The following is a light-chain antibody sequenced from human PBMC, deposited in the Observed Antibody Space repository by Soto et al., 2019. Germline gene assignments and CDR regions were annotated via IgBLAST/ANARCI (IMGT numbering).Light chain of an antibody. V-gene: IGKV3-20*01. J-gene: IGKJ1*01. CDR1: QSVSSY. CDR3: QQYGSSGT. CDR2: DAS. Sequence: EVVMTQSPDTLSVSPGERATLSCRASQSVSSYLAWYQQKPGQAPRLLIYDASNRATGVPARFSGSGSGTDFTLTISRLEPEDFAVYYCQQYGSSGTFGQGTKVDIK.